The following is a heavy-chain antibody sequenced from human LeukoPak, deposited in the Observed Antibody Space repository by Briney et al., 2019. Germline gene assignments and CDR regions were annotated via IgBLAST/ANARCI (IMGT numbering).Heavy chain of an antibody. V-gene: IGHV1-2*02. CDR2: INPNSGGT. CDR3: AIQAVAGVLYYYYYMDV. CDR1: GYTFTGYY. D-gene: IGHD6-19*01. Sequence: ASVKVSCKASGYTFTGYYMHWVRQAPGQGLEWMGWINPNSGGTNYAQKFQGRVTMTRNTSISTAYMELSRLRSDDTAVYYCAIQAVAGVLYYYYYMDVWGKGTTVTVSS. J-gene: IGHJ6*03.